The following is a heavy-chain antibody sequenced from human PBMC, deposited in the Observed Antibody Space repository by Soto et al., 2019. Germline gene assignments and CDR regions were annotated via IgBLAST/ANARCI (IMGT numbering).Heavy chain of an antibody. J-gene: IGHJ5*02. Sequence: PGGSLRLSCAASGFTFSSYSMNWVRQAPGKGLEWVSYISSSSTTKYYADSVKGRFTISRDNAKNSLYLQMNSLRAEDTAVYYCAREDRDYYDTSGYYPNCFDPWGQGTLVTVSS. D-gene: IGHD3-22*01. CDR3: AREDRDYYDTSGYYPNCFDP. CDR1: GFTFSSYS. CDR2: ISSSSTTK. V-gene: IGHV3-48*01.